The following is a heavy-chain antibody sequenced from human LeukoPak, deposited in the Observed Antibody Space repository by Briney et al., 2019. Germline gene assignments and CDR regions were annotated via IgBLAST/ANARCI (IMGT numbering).Heavy chain of an antibody. J-gene: IGHJ4*02. CDR3: AKGAVDPGVQTLSYYFDY. Sequence: RGGSETLLCTASGFIYSSYAIRWARHAPGKGLECVSAISGCGGSTYYADSVKGRFPLYRDNSKNTLYLQMNGLRAEDAAVYYCAKGAVDPGVQTLSYYFDYWGQGTLVTVSS. D-gene: IGHD6-19*01. V-gene: IGHV3-23*01. CDR2: ISGCGGST. CDR1: GFIYSSYA.